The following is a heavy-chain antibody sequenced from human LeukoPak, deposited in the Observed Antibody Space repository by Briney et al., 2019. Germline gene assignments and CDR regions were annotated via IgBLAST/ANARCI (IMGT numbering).Heavy chain of an antibody. V-gene: IGHV3-23*01. Sequence: GGSLRLSCAASGFTFSSYAMSWVRQAPGKGLEWASAISGSGGSTYYADSVKGRFTISRDNSKNTLYLQMNSLRAEDTAVYYCAKSMLLWFGELPSPIDYWGQGTLVTVSS. CDR2: ISGSGGST. J-gene: IGHJ4*02. CDR3: AKSMLLWFGELPSPIDY. D-gene: IGHD3-10*01. CDR1: GFTFSSYA.